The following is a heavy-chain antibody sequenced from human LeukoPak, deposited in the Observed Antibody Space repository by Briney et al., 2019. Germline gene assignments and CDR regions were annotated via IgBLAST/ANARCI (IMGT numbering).Heavy chain of an antibody. J-gene: IGHJ4*02. Sequence: PSQTLSLTCTVSGGSISSGGYYWSWIRQHPGKGLEWIGYIYYSGSTTYNPSLKSRVTISVDTSKNQFSLRLRSVTAADTALYYCARGYAYGDTGSFDYWGQGALVTVSS. D-gene: IGHD4-17*01. V-gene: IGHV4-61*08. CDR2: IYYSGST. CDR3: ARGYAYGDTGSFDY. CDR1: GGSISSGGYY.